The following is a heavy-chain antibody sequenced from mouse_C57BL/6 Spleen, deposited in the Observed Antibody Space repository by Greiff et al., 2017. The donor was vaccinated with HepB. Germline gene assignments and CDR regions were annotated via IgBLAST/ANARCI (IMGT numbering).Heavy chain of an antibody. CDR2: IDPETGGT. CDR1: GYTFTDYE. CDR3: TRSPLLLRYFDY. D-gene: IGHD1-1*01. Sequence: QVQLQQSGAELVRPGASVTLSCKASGYTFTDYEMHWVKQTPVHGLEWIGAIDPETGGTAYNQKFKGKAILTADKSSSTAYMELRSLTSEDSAVYYCTRSPLLLRYFDYWGQGTTLTVSS. J-gene: IGHJ2*01. V-gene: IGHV1-15*01.